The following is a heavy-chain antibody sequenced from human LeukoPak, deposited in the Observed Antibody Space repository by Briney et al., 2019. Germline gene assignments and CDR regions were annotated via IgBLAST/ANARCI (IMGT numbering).Heavy chain of an antibody. CDR3: ARGSGSYHTAYMN. V-gene: IGHV5-51*01. CDR1: GYSFTSYW. J-gene: IGHJ4*02. CDR2: IYPGDSDT. D-gene: IGHD1-26*01. Sequence: GESLKISCKGSGYSFTSYWIGWVRQMPGKGLEWMGIIYPGDSDTRYSPSFQGQVTISADKSISTAYLQWSTLEASDTAMYYCARGSGSYHTAYMNWGQGTLVTVSS.